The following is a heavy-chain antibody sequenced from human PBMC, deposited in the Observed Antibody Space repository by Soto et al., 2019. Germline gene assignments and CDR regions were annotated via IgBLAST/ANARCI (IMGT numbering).Heavy chain of an antibody. CDR3: ARGGYSSTWSNLLDRSGLDV. CDR2: INPKNGDT. D-gene: IGHD6-13*01. J-gene: IGHJ6*02. Sequence: QVQLVQSGAEVRKPGASLQVSCKASGYTFTAYHMHWVRQAPGQGLEWMAWINPKNGDTLYAQKFQGRVSLTRDTSMTTVNMEMRRLRSADTAVYYCARGGYSSTWSNLLDRSGLDVWGQGTTVTVSS. V-gene: IGHV1-2*02. CDR1: GYTFTAYH.